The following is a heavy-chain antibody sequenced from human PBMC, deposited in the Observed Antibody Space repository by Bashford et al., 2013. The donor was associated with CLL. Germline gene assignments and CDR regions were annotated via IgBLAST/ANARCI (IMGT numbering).Heavy chain of an antibody. Sequence: GESLKIYPVTVLGYSFTSYWIGWVRQMPGKGLEWMGIIYPGDSDTRYSPSFQGQVTISADKSISTAYLQWSSLKASDTAMYYCARRIPSIAVAGNWMEDYYYYGMDVWGQGTTVTVSS. D-gene: IGHD6-19*01. V-gene: IGHV5-51*01. J-gene: IGHJ6*02. CDR1: GYSFTSYW. CDR3: ARRIPSIAVAGNWMEDYYYYGMDV. CDR2: IYPGDSDT.